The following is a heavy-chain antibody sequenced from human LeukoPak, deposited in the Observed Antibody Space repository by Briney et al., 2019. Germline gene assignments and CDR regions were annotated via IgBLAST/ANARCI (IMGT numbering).Heavy chain of an antibody. CDR1: GGSISSGDYY. D-gene: IGHD6-6*01. V-gene: IGHV4-61*08. J-gene: IGHJ6*03. Sequence: PSETLSLTCTVSGGSISSGDYYWSWIRQPPGKGLEWIGYIYYSGSTNYNPSLKSRVTISVDTSKNQFSLKLSSVTAADTAVYYCARGGYSSSSGGYYYYYYMDVWGKGTTVTVSS. CDR3: ARGGYSSSSGGYYYYYYMDV. CDR2: IYYSGST.